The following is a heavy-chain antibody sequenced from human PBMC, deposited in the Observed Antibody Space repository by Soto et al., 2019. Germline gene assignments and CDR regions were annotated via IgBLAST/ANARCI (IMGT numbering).Heavy chain of an antibody. CDR3: AKGKSTGDIDWFDP. CDR2: LIGGHYGT. V-gene: IGHV3-23*01. J-gene: IGHJ5*02. Sequence: GGSMRLSCTASGFTLQNYAMAWVRQAPGKGLEWVSTLIGGHYGTAYSYSVKGRFTVSRDNSKNCLYLQMNSLGAEDTTMYFCAKGKSTGDIDWFDPWGQGSLVTVSS. D-gene: IGHD3-10*01. CDR1: GFTLQNYA.